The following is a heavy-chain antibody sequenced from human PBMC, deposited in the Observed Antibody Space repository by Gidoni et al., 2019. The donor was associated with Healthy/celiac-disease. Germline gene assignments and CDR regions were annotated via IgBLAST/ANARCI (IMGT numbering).Heavy chain of an antibody. J-gene: IGHJ6*02. CDR1: GFTFRSYA. V-gene: IGHV3-30*01. Sequence: QVQLVESGVGVVQPGRSLRLSCAVSGFTFRSYALHWVRQASGKGLEWVAVISYDGSNKYYADSVKGRFTISRDNSKNTLYLQMNSLRAEDTAVYYCARANIAVAGPYYYYYGMDVWGQGTTVTVSS. CDR3: ARANIAVAGPYYYYYGMDV. D-gene: IGHD6-19*01. CDR2: ISYDGSNK.